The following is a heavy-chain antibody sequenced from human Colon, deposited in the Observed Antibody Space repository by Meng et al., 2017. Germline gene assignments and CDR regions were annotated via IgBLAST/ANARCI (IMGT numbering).Heavy chain of an antibody. CDR1: GFTFSDYF. CDR2: ISGHSNTI. Sequence: GESLEISCAASGFTFSDYFMSWVRQAPGKGLEWIAYISGHSNTIYYADSVRGRVSISRDNAKNSMYLQMYSLGAEDTAVYYCARDVRFSRVGLDVWGQGTTVTVSS. D-gene: IGHD3-10*02. V-gene: IGHV3-11*01. CDR3: ARDVRFSRVGLDV. J-gene: IGHJ6*02.